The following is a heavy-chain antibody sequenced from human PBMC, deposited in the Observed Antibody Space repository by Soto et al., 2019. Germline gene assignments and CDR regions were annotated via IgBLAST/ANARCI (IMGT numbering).Heavy chain of an antibody. CDR2: ISGSGGST. Sequence: EVQLLESGGGLVQPGGSLRLSCAASGFTFSSYAMSWVRQAPGKGLEWVSAISGSGGSTYYADSVQGRFTISRDNSKNTLYLQMNSLRAEDTAVYSCAKGGPYYYDSSGYYDYWGQGTLVSVSS. CDR3: AKGGPYYYDSSGYYDY. J-gene: IGHJ4*02. V-gene: IGHV3-23*01. CDR1: GFTFSSYA. D-gene: IGHD3-22*01.